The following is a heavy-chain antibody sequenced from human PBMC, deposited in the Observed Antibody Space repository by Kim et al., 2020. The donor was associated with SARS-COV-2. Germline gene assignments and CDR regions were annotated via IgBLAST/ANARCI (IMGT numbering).Heavy chain of an antibody. D-gene: IGHD3-16*01. V-gene: IGHV5-51*01. CDR3: ARGDQVGNYFDY. J-gene: IGHJ4*02. Sequence: IYSPSFQGQVTTSADKSIRTAYLQWNSLKASDTAMYYCARGDQVGNYFDYWGQGTLVTVSS.